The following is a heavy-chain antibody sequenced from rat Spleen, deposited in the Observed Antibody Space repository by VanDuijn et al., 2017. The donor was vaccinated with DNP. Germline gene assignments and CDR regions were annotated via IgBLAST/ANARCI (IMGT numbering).Heavy chain of an antibody. J-gene: IGHJ4*01. CDR3: ATHNYYSSPYYAMDA. Sequence: EVQLVESGGGLVQPERSLKLSCEASGFTFSDYSMAWVRQVPMKGLEWVASLSYDGTRAGYRDSVRGRFTISRDNAKSILYLQMDSLRSEDTATYYCATHNYYSSPYYAMDAWGQGTSVTVSS. CDR1: GFTFSDYS. CDR2: LSYDGTRA. D-gene: IGHD1-2*01. V-gene: IGHV5S10*01.